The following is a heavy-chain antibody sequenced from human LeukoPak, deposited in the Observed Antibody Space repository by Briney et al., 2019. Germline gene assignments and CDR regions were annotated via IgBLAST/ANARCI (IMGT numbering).Heavy chain of an antibody. J-gene: IGHJ3*02. CDR2: INTNTGNP. CDR1: GYTFTNYA. D-gene: IGHD4/OR15-4a*01. CDR3: TRLYGAHAFDI. Sequence: ASVKVSCKASGYTFTNYAMNWVRQAPGQGLEYMGWINTNTGNPTYAQGFTGRFVFSLDTSVSTAYLQISSLKAEDTALYYCTRLYGAHAFDIWGQGTMVTVSS. V-gene: IGHV7-4-1*02.